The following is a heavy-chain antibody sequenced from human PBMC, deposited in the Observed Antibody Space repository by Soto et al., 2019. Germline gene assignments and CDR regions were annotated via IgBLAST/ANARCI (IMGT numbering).Heavy chain of an antibody. Sequence: PGYSLKLSCTGSGYHFTRYWIGWVHQMPGKGLELMGIIYPGDSDTRYSPSFQGQVTISADKSISTAYLQWSSLKASDTSTYYCARTYSSFDFMDVWGQGTTVTFSS. CDR3: ARTYSSFDFMDV. CDR2: IYPGDSDT. J-gene: IGHJ6*02. CDR1: GYHFTRYW. D-gene: IGHD6-6*01. V-gene: IGHV5-51*07.